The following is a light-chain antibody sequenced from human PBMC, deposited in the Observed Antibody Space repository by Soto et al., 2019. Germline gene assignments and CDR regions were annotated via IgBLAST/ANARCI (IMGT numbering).Light chain of an antibody. CDR1: QRVSRW. CDR3: QQYYSYPRT. Sequence: DIPMTQSPSPLAASVGDRVTITCRASQRVSRWLAWYQQKAGKAPEFLIYDASSLESGDPSRFSGSGSGTEFTLTIGSLQPDDFATYYCQQYYSYPRTFGQGTKVEI. CDR2: DAS. J-gene: IGKJ1*01. V-gene: IGKV1-5*01.